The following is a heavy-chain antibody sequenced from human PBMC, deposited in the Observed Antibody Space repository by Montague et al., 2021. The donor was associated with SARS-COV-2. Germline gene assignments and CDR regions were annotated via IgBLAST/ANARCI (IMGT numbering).Heavy chain of an antibody. D-gene: IGHD3-10*01. CDR2: IDWDDDK. V-gene: IGHV2-70*01. J-gene: IGHJ6*02. Sequence: VKPTQTLTLTCTFSGFSLSTSEMCVSWIRQPPGKALEWLALIDWDDDKYYSTSLKTRLTISKDTSKNQVVLTMTNMDPVDTATYYCARMPVLLWFGELGYYGMDVWGQGTTVTVSS. CDR1: GFSLSTSEMC. CDR3: ARMPVLLWFGELGYYGMDV.